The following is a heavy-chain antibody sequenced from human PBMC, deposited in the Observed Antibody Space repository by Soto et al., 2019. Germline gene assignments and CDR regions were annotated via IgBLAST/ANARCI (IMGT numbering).Heavy chain of an antibody. Sequence: ASVKVSWKASGYTFTSYYMHWVRQAPGQGLEWMGIINPSGGSTSYAQKFQGRVTMTRDTSTSTVYIELSSLRSEDTAVYYCARDRECSGGSCYFVGDFDIWGRATIWTVSS. V-gene: IGHV1-46*01. D-gene: IGHD2-15*01. CDR2: INPSGGST. CDR3: ARDRECSGGSCYFVGDFDI. CDR1: GYTFTSYY. J-gene: IGHJ3*02.